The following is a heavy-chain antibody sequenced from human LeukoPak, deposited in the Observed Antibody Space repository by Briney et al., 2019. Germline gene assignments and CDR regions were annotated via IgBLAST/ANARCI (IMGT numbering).Heavy chain of an antibody. J-gene: IGHJ4*02. D-gene: IGHD2-21*02. CDR3: ARGHLGDYYFDY. CDR1: GGSFSGYY. CDR2: INHSGST. Sequence: NPSETLSLTCAVYGGSFSGYYWSWIRQPPGKGLEWIGEINHSGSTNYKPSLKSRVTISVDTSKNQFSLKLSSVTAADTAVYYCARGHLGDYYFDYWGQGTLVTVSS. V-gene: IGHV4-34*01.